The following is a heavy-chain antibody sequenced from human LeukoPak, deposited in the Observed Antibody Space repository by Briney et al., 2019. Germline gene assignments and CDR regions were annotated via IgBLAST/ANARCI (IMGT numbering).Heavy chain of an antibody. CDR1: GYTFSSYY. J-gene: IGHJ4*02. Sequence: ASVKVSCKASGYTFSSYYMHWVRQAPGQGLEWMGWINPNSGDTNYAQKFQGRVTMTKDTSISTAYMELSRLRSDDTAVYYCARVRYRLAETYIDYWGQGTLVTVSS. CDR3: ARVRYRLAETYIDY. V-gene: IGHV1-2*02. CDR2: INPNSGDT. D-gene: IGHD3-16*01.